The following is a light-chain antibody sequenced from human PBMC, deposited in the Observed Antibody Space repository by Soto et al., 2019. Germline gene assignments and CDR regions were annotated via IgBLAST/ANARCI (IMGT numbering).Light chain of an antibody. J-gene: IGKJ3*01. CDR1: QDISRY. V-gene: IGKV1-9*01. CDR2: AAS. Sequence: DIQLTQSPSFLSASVGDRVTITCRASQDISRYLAWYPQKAGKAPKLLIYAASTLQKGVTSRFSGSGSGTEFTLTTSSLQPDDFATDYGQQLNTYPLFTFGPGTEVD. CDR3: QQLNTYPLFT.